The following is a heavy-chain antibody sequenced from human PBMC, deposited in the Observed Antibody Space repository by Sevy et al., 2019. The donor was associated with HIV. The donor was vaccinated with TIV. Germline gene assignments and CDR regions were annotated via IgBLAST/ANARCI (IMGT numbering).Heavy chain of an antibody. CDR1: GFTFSKYS. CDR2: FSFGCGKI. V-gene: IGHV3-23*01. J-gene: IGHJ4*02. Sequence: GGSLRLSCAASGFTFSKYSMSWIRQTPGKGLEWVSTFSFGCGKINYADSVKGRFTISRDDSRNTFYLQMNSLRAEDTAIYYCAREGCTKPHDYWGQGTVVTAS. D-gene: IGHD2-8*01. CDR3: AREGCTKPHDY.